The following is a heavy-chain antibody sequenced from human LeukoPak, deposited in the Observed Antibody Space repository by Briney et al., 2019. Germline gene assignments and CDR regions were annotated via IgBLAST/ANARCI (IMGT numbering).Heavy chain of an antibody. CDR2: ISGSGGST. Sequence: PGGSLRLSCAASGFTFSSYAMSWVRQAPGKGLEWVSAISGSGGSTYYADSVKGRFTISRDNSKNTLYLQMNSLRAEDTAVYYCAQAKPYGDYFLTDYWGQGTLVTVSS. J-gene: IGHJ4*02. CDR1: GFTFSSYA. V-gene: IGHV3-23*01. CDR3: AQAKPYGDYFLTDY. D-gene: IGHD4-17*01.